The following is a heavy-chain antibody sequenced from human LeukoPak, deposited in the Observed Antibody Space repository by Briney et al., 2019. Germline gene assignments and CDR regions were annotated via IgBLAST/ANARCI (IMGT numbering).Heavy chain of an antibody. J-gene: IGHJ5*02. Sequence: SETLSLTCTVSGGSISSSSYYWGWIRQPPGKGLEWIGSIYYSGSTYYNPSLKSQVTISVDTSKNQFSLKLSSVTAADTAVYYCARSSSSWYRWFDPWGQGTLVTVSS. CDR1: GGSISSSSYY. D-gene: IGHD6-13*01. CDR3: ARSSSSWYRWFDP. CDR2: IYYSGST. V-gene: IGHV4-39*07.